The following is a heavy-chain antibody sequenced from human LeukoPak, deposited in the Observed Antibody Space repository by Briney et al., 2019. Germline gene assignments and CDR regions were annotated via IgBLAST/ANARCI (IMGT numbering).Heavy chain of an antibody. CDR3: ARNPAKVVPAVY. D-gene: IGHD2-2*01. Sequence: GGSLTLSCATSGFTFSNYWMSWVRQAPGKGLEWVANIDQDGCATYYVDCVKSRFTISRDNAKSSLYLQMSSLRAEDTSVYYCARNPAKVVPAVYWGQGTLVTVSS. CDR2: IDQDGCAT. CDR1: GFTFSNYW. J-gene: IGHJ4*02. V-gene: IGHV3-7*01.